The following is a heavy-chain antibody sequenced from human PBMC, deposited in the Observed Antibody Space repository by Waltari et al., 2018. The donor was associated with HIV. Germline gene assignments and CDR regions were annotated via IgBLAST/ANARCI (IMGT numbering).Heavy chain of an antibody. D-gene: IGHD6-19*01. V-gene: IGHV1-3*04. CDR2: INISNKNT. CDR1: GFNFNTYV. Sequence: QVQLAPSGAEVKEPGASVMVSCQASGFNFNTYVIHWMRQSPGQGLEWMGEINISNKNTRYSQNYQGIVSFTRDPPETTGFIELPSHKSEGTAVYCGARGADWLVNVLEYWGQGPLVT. CDR3: ARGADWLVNVLEY. J-gene: IGHJ4*02.